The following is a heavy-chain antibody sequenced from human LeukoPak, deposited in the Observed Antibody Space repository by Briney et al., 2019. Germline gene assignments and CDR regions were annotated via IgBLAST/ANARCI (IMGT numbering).Heavy chain of an antibody. Sequence: PGGSLRLSCAASGFTFSSYGMNWVRQAPGKGLEWISHISSSSGTIYSADSVKGRFTISRDNAKNSLFLQMNSLRVEDTAVYYCARAEVVAGYYYYYYMDVWGKGTTVTVSS. CDR2: ISSSSGTI. D-gene: IGHD2-15*01. V-gene: IGHV3-48*01. J-gene: IGHJ6*03. CDR3: ARAEVVAGYYYYYYMDV. CDR1: GFTFSSYG.